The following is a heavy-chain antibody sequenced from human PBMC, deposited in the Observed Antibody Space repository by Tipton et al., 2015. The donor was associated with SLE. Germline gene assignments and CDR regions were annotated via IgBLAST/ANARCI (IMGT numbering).Heavy chain of an antibody. CDR2: IYNSGST. D-gene: IGHD4-17*01. CDR3: AREFGGDDGGGGMDV. Sequence: TLSLTCTVSGGSISSYYWSWIRQPPGKGLEWIGYIYNSGSTNYNPSLKSRVTISVDTSKNQFSLKLSSVTPADTAVYYCAREFGGDDGGGGMDVWGQGATVTVSS. CDR1: GGSISSYY. V-gene: IGHV4-59*01. J-gene: IGHJ6*02.